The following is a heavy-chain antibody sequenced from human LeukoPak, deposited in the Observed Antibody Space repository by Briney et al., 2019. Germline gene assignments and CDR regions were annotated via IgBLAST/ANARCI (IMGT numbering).Heavy chain of an antibody. CDR2: IYYSGST. D-gene: IGHD2-15*01. V-gene: IGHV4-30-4*01. CDR3: ARERCSGGSCYGSGMDD. J-gene: IGHJ6*02. CDR1: GGSISSGDYY. Sequence: PSETLSLTCTVSGGSISSGDYYWSWIRQPPGKGLEWIGYIYYSGSTYYNPSLKSRVTISVDTSKNQFSLKLSSVTAADTAVYYCARERCSGGSCYGSGMDDWGQGTTVTVSS.